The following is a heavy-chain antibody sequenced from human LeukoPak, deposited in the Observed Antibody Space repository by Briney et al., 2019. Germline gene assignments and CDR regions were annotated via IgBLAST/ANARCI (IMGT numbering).Heavy chain of an antibody. CDR2: IYYSGST. V-gene: IGHV4-59*01. Sequence: SETLSLTCTVSGGSISSYYWSWIRQPPGKGLEWIGYIYYSGSTNYNPSLKSRVTISVDTSKNQFSLKLSSVTAADTAVYYCARGGDYYGSGSYYDYWGQGTLVTVSS. D-gene: IGHD3-10*01. CDR3: ARGGDYYGSGSYYDY. J-gene: IGHJ4*02. CDR1: GGSISSYY.